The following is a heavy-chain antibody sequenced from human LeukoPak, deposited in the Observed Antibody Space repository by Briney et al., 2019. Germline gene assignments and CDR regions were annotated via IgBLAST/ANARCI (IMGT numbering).Heavy chain of an antibody. J-gene: IGHJ4*02. CDR2: INHSGST. CDR1: GGSFSGYY. CDR3: ARGLSAYYYDSSGSPEDY. D-gene: IGHD3-22*01. V-gene: IGHV4-34*01. Sequence: SETLSLTCAVYGGSFSGYYWSWIRQPPGKGLEWIGEINHSGSTNYNPSLKSRVTISVDTSKNQFSLKLSSVTAADTAVYSCARGLSAYYYDSSGSPEDYWGQGTLVTVSS.